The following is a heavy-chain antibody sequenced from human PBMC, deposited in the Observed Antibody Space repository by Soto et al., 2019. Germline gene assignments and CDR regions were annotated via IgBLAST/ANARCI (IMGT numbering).Heavy chain of an antibody. V-gene: IGHV4-4*02. CDR3: ARGVSYRWVY. Sequence: QVQLLESGGGLVQPGGSLRLSCAASGFTFSNYAMSWVRQPPGKGLEWIGEVHHSGTTNYIQSLTSRLTMSVDKSGNQVSLELTSVAAADTAVYYCARGVSYRWVYWGQGTLVTVSS. J-gene: IGHJ4*02. D-gene: IGHD3-16*02. CDR1: GFTFSNYA. CDR2: VHHSGTT.